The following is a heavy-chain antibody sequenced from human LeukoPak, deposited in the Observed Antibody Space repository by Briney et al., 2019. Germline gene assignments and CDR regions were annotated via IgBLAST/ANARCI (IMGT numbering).Heavy chain of an antibody. CDR3: ARVNRENVFGVSMDV. CDR2: IKPSGVTT. CDR1: GYTFTRYD. J-gene: IGHJ6*02. D-gene: IGHD3-10*02. V-gene: IGHV1-46*01. Sequence: ASVKVFCKASGYTFTRYDMHWGRQAPGHGLEWRGIIKPSGVTTTYAQKFQSRVSMTRDTSTSTVYMELSSLSTEDTAVYYWARVNRENVFGVSMDVWGQGTTVTVSS.